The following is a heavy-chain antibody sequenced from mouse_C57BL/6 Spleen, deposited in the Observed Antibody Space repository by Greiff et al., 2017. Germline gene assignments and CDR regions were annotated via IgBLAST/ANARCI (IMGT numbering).Heavy chain of an antibody. V-gene: IGHV1-47*01. CDR3: ALYDYDKRGYYFDY. CDR1: GYTFTTYP. D-gene: IGHD2-4*01. J-gene: IGHJ2*01. CDR2: FHPYNDDT. Sequence: VQLQQSGAELVKPGASVKMSCKASGYTFTTYPIEWMKQNPGKSLEWIGNFHPYNDDTKYNEKFKGKATLTVEKSSSTVYLELSRLTSDDSAVYYCALYDYDKRGYYFDYWGQGTTLTVSS.